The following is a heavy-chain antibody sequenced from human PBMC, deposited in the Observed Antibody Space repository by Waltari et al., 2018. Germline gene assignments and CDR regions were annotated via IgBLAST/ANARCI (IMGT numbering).Heavy chain of an antibody. CDR3: VKDFGDGPEWEKRWVNWFDP. CDR2: IQEDGSE. CDR1: GFTFGSYW. D-gene: IGHD1-26*01. Sequence: EVQLVESGGGLVQPGGSLRLSCAASGFTFGSYWMSWVRQAPGKGLEWVANIQEDGSENYGDSVKGRCTISRDNSKNTVYLQMNSLRVDDTAMYFCVKDFGDGPEWEKRWVNWFDPWGQGTLVTVSS. J-gene: IGHJ5*02. V-gene: IGHV3-7*01.